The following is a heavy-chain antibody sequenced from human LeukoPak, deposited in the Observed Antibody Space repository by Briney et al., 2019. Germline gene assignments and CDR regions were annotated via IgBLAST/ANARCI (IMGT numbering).Heavy chain of an antibody. CDR2: IGSSGSTI. Sequence: PGGSLRLSCAASGFTFSRYSMNWVRQAPGKGLEWVSYIGSSGSTIYYADSVKGRFTISRDNAKNSLYLQMNSLRDEDTAVYYCARLWGYCSGASCYSTPYWGQGTLVTVSS. D-gene: IGHD2-15*01. J-gene: IGHJ4*02. CDR3: ARLWGYCSGASCYSTPY. CDR1: GFTFSRYS. V-gene: IGHV3-48*02.